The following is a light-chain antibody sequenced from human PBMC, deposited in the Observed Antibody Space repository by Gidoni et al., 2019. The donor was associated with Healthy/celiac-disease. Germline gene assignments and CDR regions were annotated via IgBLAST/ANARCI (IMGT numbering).Light chain of an antibody. CDR2: EGS. J-gene: IGLJ3*02. CDR3: CSYAGSSTFRV. Sequence: HSALTQPASVSGSPGQSITISCTGTSSDVGSYNLVSWYQQHPGKAPKLMIYEGSKRPSGVSNRFSGSKSGNKASLTISGRQAEDEADYYCCSYAGSSTFRVFGGGTKLTVL. CDR1: SSDVGSYNL. V-gene: IGLV2-23*03.